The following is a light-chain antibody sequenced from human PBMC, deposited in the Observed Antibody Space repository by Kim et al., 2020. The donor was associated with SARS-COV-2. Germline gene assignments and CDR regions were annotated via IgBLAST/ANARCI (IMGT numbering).Light chain of an antibody. J-gene: IGKJ4*01. CDR1: QSVSSY. CDR2: DAS. Sequence: LSPGERATRSGRASQSVSSYLAWYQQKPGQAPRLLIYDASNRATGIPARFSGSGSGTDFTLTISSLEPEDFAVYYCQQRSNWPLTFGGGTKVEIK. CDR3: QQRSNWPLT. V-gene: IGKV3-11*01.